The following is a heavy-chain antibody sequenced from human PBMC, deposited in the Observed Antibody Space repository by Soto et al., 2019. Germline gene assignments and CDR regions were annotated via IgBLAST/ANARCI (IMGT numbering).Heavy chain of an antibody. CDR3: ARGPGIAAAQANYYYGMEV. Sequence: QVQLQESGPGLVKPSETLSLTCTVSGGSISSYYWSWIRQPAGKGLEWIGRIYTSGSTNYNPSLKSRVTMSVDTSKNQFSLKLSSVTAADTAVYYCARGPGIAAAQANYYYGMEVWGQGTTVTVSS. CDR1: GGSISSYY. CDR2: IYTSGST. V-gene: IGHV4-4*07. J-gene: IGHJ6*02. D-gene: IGHD6-13*01.